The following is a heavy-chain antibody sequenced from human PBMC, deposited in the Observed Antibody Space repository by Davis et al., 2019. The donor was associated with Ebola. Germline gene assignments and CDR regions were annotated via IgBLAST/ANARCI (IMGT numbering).Heavy chain of an antibody. V-gene: IGHV3-30*18. Sequence: PGGSLRLSCAASGFTVSSNYMSWVRQAPGKGLEWVAVISYDGSNKYYADSVKGRFTISRDNSKNTLYLQMNSLRAEDTAVYYCAKVAWGSSFYWGQGTLVTVSS. J-gene: IGHJ4*02. CDR2: ISYDGSNK. D-gene: IGHD3-16*01. CDR3: AKVAWGSSFY. CDR1: GFTVSSNY.